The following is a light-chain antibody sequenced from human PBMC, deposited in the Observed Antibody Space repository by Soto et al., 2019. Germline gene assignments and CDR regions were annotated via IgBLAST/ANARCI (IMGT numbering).Light chain of an antibody. CDR3: QQSFSRT. V-gene: IGKV1-39*01. J-gene: IGKJ1*01. CDR1: QRISTH. Sequence: DIQMTQSPSTLSASVGDRVTITCRASQRISTHLNWYQQKPGKAPNLLIYAAYNLQSGLPSRFSGSGSGTEFTLTISSLQPDDFATYYCQQSFSRTFGQGTKVDI. CDR2: AAY.